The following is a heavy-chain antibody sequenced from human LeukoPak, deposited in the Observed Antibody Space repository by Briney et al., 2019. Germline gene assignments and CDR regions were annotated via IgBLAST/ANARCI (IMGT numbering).Heavy chain of an antibody. J-gene: IGHJ3*02. CDR3: TSTSWELLCDAALDI. CDR2: IKSKNDGETR. D-gene: IGHD1-26*01. V-gene: IGHV3-15*01. CDR1: GFSFTNAW. Sequence: GGSLRLSCAASGFSFTNAWMTWVRHAPGKGLEWVVRIKSKNDGETRDYGAPVQCRFTSSGDDSENTLYLQMTSLTTQDTAMYFCTSTSWELLCDAALDIWGRGTMVTVSS.